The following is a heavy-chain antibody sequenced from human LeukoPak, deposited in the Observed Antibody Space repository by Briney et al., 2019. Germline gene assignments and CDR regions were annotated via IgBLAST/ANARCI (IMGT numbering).Heavy chain of an antibody. CDR1: GGSFSGYY. J-gene: IGHJ5*02. CDR3: AREKGSGSYYTRNWFDP. CDR2: INHSGCT. V-gene: IGHV4-34*01. Sequence: PSETLSLTCAVYGGSFSGYYWSWIRQPPGKGLEWIGEINHSGCTNYNPSLKSRVTISVDTSKNQFSLKLSSVTAADTAVYYCAREKGSGSYYTRNWFDPWGQGTLVTVSS. D-gene: IGHD3-10*01.